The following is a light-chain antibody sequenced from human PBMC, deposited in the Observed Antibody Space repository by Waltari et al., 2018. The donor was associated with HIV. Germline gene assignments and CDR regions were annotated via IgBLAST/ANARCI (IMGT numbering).Light chain of an antibody. J-gene: IGLJ3*02. CDR1: SSDVGGYNY. Sequence: QSALTQPASVSGSPGQSITISCTGTSSDVGGYNYVSWYQQYPGKAPKLMIYDVSNRPSGVSNRFSGSKSGNTASLTISGLQAEDEADYYCSSYTSSGTRVFGGGTKLTVL. CDR2: DVS. CDR3: SSYTSSGTRV. V-gene: IGLV2-14*01.